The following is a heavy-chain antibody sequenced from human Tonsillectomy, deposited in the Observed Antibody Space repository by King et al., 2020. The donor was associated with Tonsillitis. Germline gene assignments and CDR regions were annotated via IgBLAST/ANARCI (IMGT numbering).Heavy chain of an antibody. V-gene: IGHV1-18*01. Sequence: VQLVESGAEVKKPGASVKVSCKASGYTFPSYDISWVRQAPGQGLEWMGWISPYNGNTNYAQKVQGRVTMTTDTSTSTVYMGRRSLRSDDPAVYYCAXXXWFXXXXXXSXXXXDXXGQXXLXTV. CDR3: AXXXWFXXXXXXSXXXXDX. CDR1: GYTFPSYD. CDR2: ISPYNGNT. J-gene: IGHJ4*02. D-gene: IGHD3-22*01.